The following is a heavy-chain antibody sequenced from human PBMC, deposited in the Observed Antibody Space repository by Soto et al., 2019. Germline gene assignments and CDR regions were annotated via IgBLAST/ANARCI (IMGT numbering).Heavy chain of an antibody. CDR2: IHYSGST. J-gene: IGHJ4*02. D-gene: IGHD2-2*01. Sequence: SETLSLTNTVADGSISSISYYWGWIRQPPGKGLEWIGSIHYSGSTYYNPSLKSRVTISVDTSKNQFSLKLSSVTAADTAVYYCARLGRYCSSTLCYGSEYLGQGTLVTVSS. V-gene: IGHV4-39*01. CDR1: DGSISSISYY. CDR3: ARLGRYCSSTLCYGSEY.